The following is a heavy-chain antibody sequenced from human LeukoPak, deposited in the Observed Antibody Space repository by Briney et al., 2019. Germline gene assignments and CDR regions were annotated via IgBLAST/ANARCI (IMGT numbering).Heavy chain of an antibody. CDR1: GYNFNVYW. CDR3: ARLGAVARGIDY. V-gene: IGHV5-51*01. Sequence: GESLKISCKASGYNFNVYWIAWVRQMPGNGLEWMGRIYPADTDTRYSPSFQGQVTIPADKSTSTAYLQWNSLKASDTAMYYCARLGAVARGIDYWGQGALVTVSS. D-gene: IGHD6-19*01. J-gene: IGHJ4*02. CDR2: IYPADTDT.